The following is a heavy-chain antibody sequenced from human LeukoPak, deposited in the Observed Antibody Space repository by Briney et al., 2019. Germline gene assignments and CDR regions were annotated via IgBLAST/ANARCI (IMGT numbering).Heavy chain of an antibody. D-gene: IGHD3-22*01. CDR3: ARPSYYDSSGYRDY. V-gene: IGHV5-51*01. CDR1: GYSFTNYW. CDR2: IYPGDSDT. Sequence: GESLQISCKGSGYSFTNYWIGWVRQLPGKGLEWMGIIYPGDSDTRYSPSFQGQVTISADKSISTAYLQWSSLKASDTAMYYCARPSYYDSSGYRDYWGQGTLVTVSS. J-gene: IGHJ4*02.